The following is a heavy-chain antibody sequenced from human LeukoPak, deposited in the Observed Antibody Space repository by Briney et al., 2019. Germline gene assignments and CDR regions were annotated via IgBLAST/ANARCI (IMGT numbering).Heavy chain of an antibody. V-gene: IGHV1-2*02. D-gene: IGHD3-10*01. Sequence: GASVKVSCKASGYTFTSYGISWVRQAPGQGLEWMGWINPNSGGTNYAQKFQGRVTMARDTSISTAYMELSRLRSDDTAVYYCARDSLSGFGELLVVEKWFDPWGQGTLVTVSS. J-gene: IGHJ5*02. CDR2: INPNSGGT. CDR1: GYTFTSYG. CDR3: ARDSLSGFGELLVVEKWFDP.